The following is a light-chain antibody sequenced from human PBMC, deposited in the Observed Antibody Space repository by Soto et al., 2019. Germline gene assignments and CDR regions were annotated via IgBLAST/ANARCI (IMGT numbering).Light chain of an antibody. J-gene: IGLJ2*01. CDR3: AAWYDTLSALI. CDR2: KNN. CDR1: RSNVGSNY. Sequence: QPVLTQPPSASGTPGQRVTISCSGSRSNVGSNYVYWYQQFPGTAPKVLIYKNNQRPSGVPDRVSGSKSGTSASLSISGLRSEDEADFYCAAWYDTLSALIFGGGTKLTVL. V-gene: IGLV1-47*01.